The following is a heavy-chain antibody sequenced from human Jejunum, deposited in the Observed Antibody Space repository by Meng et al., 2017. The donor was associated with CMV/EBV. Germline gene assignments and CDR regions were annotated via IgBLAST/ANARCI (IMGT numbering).Heavy chain of an antibody. CDR1: GFTFGDYA. D-gene: IGHD3-22*01. CDR3: AKDIGRRGSSGYVWKEGHYFDY. Sequence: EVQLVESGGVVVQPGXSLRVSCAACGFTFGDYAMHWVRQAPGKGLEWVSLISWDGGSTYYADSVKGRFTISRDNSKNSLYLQMNSLRAEDTALYYCAKDIGRRGSSGYVWKEGHYFDYWGQGTLVTVSS. V-gene: IGHV3-43D*03. J-gene: IGHJ4*02. CDR2: ISWDGGST.